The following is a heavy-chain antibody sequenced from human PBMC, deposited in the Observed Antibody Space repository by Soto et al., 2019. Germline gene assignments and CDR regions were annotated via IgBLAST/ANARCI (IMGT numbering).Heavy chain of an antibody. D-gene: IGHD2-2*01. Sequence: GGSLRLSCAASGFTFSTYCMNWVRQAPGKGLEWVSSISSSGTYIHYADSLKGQFTISRDNAKNSLYLQMISLRAEDTAVYYCARDPSDCSSTSCWGYYALDVWGQGTTVTVSS. CDR1: GFTFSTYC. CDR3: ARDPSDCSSTSCWGYYALDV. J-gene: IGHJ6*02. CDR2: ISSSGTYI. V-gene: IGHV3-21*01.